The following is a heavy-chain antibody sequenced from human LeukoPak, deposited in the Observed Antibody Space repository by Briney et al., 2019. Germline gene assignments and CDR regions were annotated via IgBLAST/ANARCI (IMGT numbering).Heavy chain of an antibody. Sequence: GASVKVSCKASGYTFTSYGISWVRQAPGQGLEWMGRINPNSGGTNYAQKFQGRVTMTRDTSISTAYMELSRLRSDDTAVYYCARGDYGDYEDYWGQGTLVTVSS. CDR1: GYTFTSYG. CDR3: ARGDYGDYEDY. V-gene: IGHV1-2*06. CDR2: INPNSGGT. D-gene: IGHD4-17*01. J-gene: IGHJ4*02.